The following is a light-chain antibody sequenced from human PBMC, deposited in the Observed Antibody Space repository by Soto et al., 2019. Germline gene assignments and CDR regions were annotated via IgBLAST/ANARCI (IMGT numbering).Light chain of an antibody. CDR1: SSDVGGYNL. CDR3: SSFVGGSNVV. CDR2: EVI. J-gene: IGLJ2*01. V-gene: IGLV2-8*01. Sequence: QSALTQPPSASGSPGQSVTISCAGTSSDVGGYNLVSWYQQHPGKAPKLMIYEVIKRPSGVPDRFSGSKSGNTASLTVSGLHAEDEGDYYCSSFVGGSNVVFGGGTKLTVL.